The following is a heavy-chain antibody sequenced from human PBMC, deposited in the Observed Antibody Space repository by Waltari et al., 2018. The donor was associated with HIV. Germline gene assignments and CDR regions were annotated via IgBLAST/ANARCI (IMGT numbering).Heavy chain of an antibody. Sequence: QLHLQESGPGLVKPSETLSLTCTVSGDFITSANYYWGWVRKSPGMGLAWIGSITYRRRPDYRPSPNSGVTTSVYTAQSQCSLKVTSVTEVDTAVYFWARQSGYYDTRGYFVAAAHVFDIWGRGTMVTVSS. J-gene: IGHJ3*02. CDR2: ITYRRRP. V-gene: IGHV4-39*01. D-gene: IGHD3-22*01. CDR1: GDFITSANYY. CDR3: ARQSGYYDTRGYFVAAAHVFDI.